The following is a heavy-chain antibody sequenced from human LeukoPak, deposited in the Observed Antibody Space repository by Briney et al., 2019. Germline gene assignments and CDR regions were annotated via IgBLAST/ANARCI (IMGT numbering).Heavy chain of an antibody. Sequence: GGSLRLSCAASGFTFSNCGMHWVRQAPGKGLEWVAVIWHDGSNEYYADSVRGRFTISRDNSKNTLYLQMSSLRAEDTAVYYCAREVTTGHYYFDYWGQGTLVTVSS. D-gene: IGHD1-14*01. CDR3: AREVTTGHYYFDY. V-gene: IGHV3-33*01. CDR1: GFTFSNCG. J-gene: IGHJ4*02. CDR2: IWHDGSNE.